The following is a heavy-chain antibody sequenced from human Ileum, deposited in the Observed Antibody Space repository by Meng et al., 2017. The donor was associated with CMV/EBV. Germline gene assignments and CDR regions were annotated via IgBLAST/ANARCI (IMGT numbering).Heavy chain of an antibody. D-gene: IGHD6-13*01. CDR3: ARVMCISNCGSRTDIDN. J-gene: IGHJ4*02. V-gene: IGHV3-48*04. CDR1: GFTFSIYT. Sequence: GGSLRFSCAAPGFTFSIYTMNWVRQAPGKGLEWVSYISSSSSPIYYADSVKGRFTISRDNAKNSLFLQMNSLRAEDTAVYYCARVMCISNCGSRTDIDNWGQGTLVTVSS. CDR2: ISSSSSPI.